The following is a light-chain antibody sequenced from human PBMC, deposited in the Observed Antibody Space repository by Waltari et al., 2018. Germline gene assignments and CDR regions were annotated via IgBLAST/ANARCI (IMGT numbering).Light chain of an antibody. CDR1: SSDVGGYNY. V-gene: IGLV2-14*01. CDR2: DIS. J-gene: IGLJ3*02. Sequence: QSALTQPASVSGSPGQSITISCTGTSSDVGGYNYISWYQQHPGKAPKLMIYDISNRPSGVSNRFSGSKSGNTASLTISGLQAEDEADYYCSSYTSSSTPHVFGGGTKLTVL. CDR3: SSYTSSSTPHV.